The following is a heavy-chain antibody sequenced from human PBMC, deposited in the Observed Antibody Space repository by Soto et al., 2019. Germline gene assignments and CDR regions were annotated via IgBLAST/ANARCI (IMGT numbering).Heavy chain of an antibody. Sequence: GAAGFWFSRYGLHRVRKATGKGLEWVAVISYAGSHQHYADSVKGRFTIPRDNSTNTLYMQMNSLRAEDTAVYYCEKGLSGSSTSTFDYWGQGTLVTVHS. J-gene: IGHJ4*02. CDR1: GFWFSRYG. D-gene: IGHD1-26*01. V-gene: IGHV3-30*18. CDR2: ISYAGSHQ. CDR3: EKGLSGSSTSTFDY.